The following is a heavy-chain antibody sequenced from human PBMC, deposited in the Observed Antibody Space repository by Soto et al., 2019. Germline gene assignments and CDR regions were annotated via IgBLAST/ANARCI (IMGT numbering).Heavy chain of an antibody. V-gene: IGHV4-31*03. J-gene: IGHJ5*02. CDR2: IYYSGST. D-gene: IGHD3-3*01. CDR3: ARWWSGSRQGFDP. CDR1: GGSISSGDYY. Sequence: QVQLQESGPGLVKPSQTLSLTCTVSGGSISSGDYYWSWIRQHPGKGLEWIGYIYYSGSTYYNPSLKSRVTISVETSKHQFSLKLSSVTAADTAVYYCARWWSGSRQGFDPWGKGTLVTVSS.